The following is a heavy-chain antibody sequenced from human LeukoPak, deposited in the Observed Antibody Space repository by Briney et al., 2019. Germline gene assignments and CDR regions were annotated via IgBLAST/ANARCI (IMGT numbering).Heavy chain of an antibody. Sequence: SVNVSCKASGGTFSSYTISWVRQAPGQGLEWMGRIIPILGIANYAQKFQGRVTITADKSTSTAYMELSSLRSEDTAVYYCASTDSSGWYYFDYWGQGTLVTVSS. J-gene: IGHJ4*02. CDR3: ASTDSSGWYYFDY. V-gene: IGHV1-69*02. CDR1: GGTFSSYT. D-gene: IGHD6-19*01. CDR2: IIPILGIA.